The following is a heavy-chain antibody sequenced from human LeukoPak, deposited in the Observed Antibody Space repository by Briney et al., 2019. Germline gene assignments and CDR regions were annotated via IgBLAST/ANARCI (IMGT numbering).Heavy chain of an antibody. V-gene: IGHV4-34*01. CDR1: GGSFSGYY. CDR3: ARGPPASYYDFWSGYYIRTDSRQYYFDY. D-gene: IGHD3-3*01. J-gene: IGHJ4*02. CDR2: INHSGST. Sequence: SETLSLTCAVYGGSFSGYYWSWIRQPPGKGLEWIGEINHSGSTNYNPSLKRRVTISVDTSKNQFSLKLSSVTAADTAVYYCARGPPASYYDFWSGYYIRTDSRQYYFDYWGQGTLVTVSS.